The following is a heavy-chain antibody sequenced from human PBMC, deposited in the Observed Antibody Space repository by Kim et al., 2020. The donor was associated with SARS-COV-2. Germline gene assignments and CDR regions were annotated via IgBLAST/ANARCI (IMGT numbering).Heavy chain of an antibody. CDR2: SGST. Sequence: SGSTNYNPSLKSRVTMSVDTSKSQFSLKLSSVTAADTAVYYCARRGAFDIWGQGTMVTVSS. V-gene: IGHV4-4*07. CDR3: ARRGAFDI. J-gene: IGHJ3*02.